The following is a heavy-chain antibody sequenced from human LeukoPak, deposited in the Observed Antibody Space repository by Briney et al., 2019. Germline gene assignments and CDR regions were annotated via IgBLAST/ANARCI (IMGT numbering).Heavy chain of an antibody. CDR1: GYTFSTYA. J-gene: IGHJ6*03. Sequence: ASVKVSCKASGYTFSTYAITWVRQAPVQGLEWMGWISVYKGNAEYAQKFQDRVTMTRDTSISTAYMELSRLRSDDTAVYYCARGPDLYYMDVWGKGTTVTVSS. D-gene: IGHD1-14*01. CDR2: ISVYKGNA. CDR3: ARGPDLYYMDV. V-gene: IGHV1-18*01.